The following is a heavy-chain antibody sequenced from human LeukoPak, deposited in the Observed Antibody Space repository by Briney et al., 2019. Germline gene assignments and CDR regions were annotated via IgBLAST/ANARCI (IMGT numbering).Heavy chain of an antibody. J-gene: IGHJ4*02. CDR2: TYYRYKWYN. V-gene: IGHV6-1*01. D-gene: IGHD6-13*01. Sequence: SQTLSLTCAISGDSVSSNSAAWNWVRQSPSRCLEWLGRTYYRYKWYNDYAVSVKSRITINPDTSKNQFSLQLNSVTPEDTAVYYCARDQTVYSSSWYIDYWGQGTLVTVSS. CDR1: GDSVSSNSAA. CDR3: ARDQTVYSSSWYIDY.